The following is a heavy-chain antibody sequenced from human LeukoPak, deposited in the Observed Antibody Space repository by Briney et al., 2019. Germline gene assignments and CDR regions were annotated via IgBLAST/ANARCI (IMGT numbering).Heavy chain of an antibody. Sequence: PSETLSLTCTVSGGSISSSSYYWGWTRQPPGKGLEWIGSIYYSGSTYYNPSLKSRVTISVDTSKNQFSLKLSSVTAADTAVYYCARRFSSSWFDDAFDIWGQGTMVTVSS. V-gene: IGHV4-39*01. D-gene: IGHD6-13*01. CDR3: ARRFSSSWFDDAFDI. CDR1: GGSISSSSYY. CDR2: IYYSGST. J-gene: IGHJ3*02.